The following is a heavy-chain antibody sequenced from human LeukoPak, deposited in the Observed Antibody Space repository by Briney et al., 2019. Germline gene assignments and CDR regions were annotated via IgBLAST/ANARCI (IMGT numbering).Heavy chain of an antibody. CDR3: AKDRVVDTFVPAGFDY. J-gene: IGHJ4*02. Sequence: GGSLRLSCAASGFTFSSYGMHWVRQAPGKGREWVAFIRYDGSNKYYADSVKGRFTISRDNSKNTLYLQMNSLRAEDTAVYYCAKDRVVDTFVPAGFDYWGQGTLVTVSS. CDR2: IRYDGSNK. D-gene: IGHD5-18*01. CDR1: GFTFSSYG. V-gene: IGHV3-30*02.